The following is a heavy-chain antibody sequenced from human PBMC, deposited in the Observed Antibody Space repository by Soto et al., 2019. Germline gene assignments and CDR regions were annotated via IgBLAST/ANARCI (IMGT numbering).Heavy chain of an antibody. V-gene: IGHV4-30-4*01. CDR2: IHSSGSI. J-gene: IGHJ1*01. D-gene: IGHD3-22*01. Sequence: SETLSLTCSVSGGSMRSEGYYWSWIRQAPGRGLEWIGYIHSSGSIYYNPSLKSRATMSIDTAGNQFSLKVSSVTVADTAVYYCARDLDGLHDDTSGPFPRPGWGQGTLVTVSS. CDR1: GGSMRSEGYY. CDR3: ARDLDGLHDDTSGPFPRPG.